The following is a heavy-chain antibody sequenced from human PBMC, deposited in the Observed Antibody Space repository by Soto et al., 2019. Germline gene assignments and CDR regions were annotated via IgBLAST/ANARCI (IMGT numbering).Heavy chain of an antibody. CDR3: ARQGGEYNTMSDY. V-gene: IGHV5-51*01. Sequence: GESLKISCKGSVYTFSKYWIGWLRQTPGKGLEWMGLIYPGDSDARYSPSFECQVTFSVDKSINTAYLQWNSLKASDTAMYYCARQGGEYNTMSDYWGQGTLVTVSS. J-gene: IGHJ4*02. CDR2: IYPGDSDA. CDR1: VYTFSKYW. D-gene: IGHD3-10*01.